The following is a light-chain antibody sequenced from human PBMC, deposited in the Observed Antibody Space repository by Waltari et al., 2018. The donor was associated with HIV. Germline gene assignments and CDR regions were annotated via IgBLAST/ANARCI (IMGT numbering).Light chain of an antibody. CDR1: SSDIGSYY. V-gene: IGLV1-47*01. CDR3: ATWDDNLSGVV. CDR2: WNE. J-gene: IGLJ2*01. Sequence: QSVLTQPPSASGTPGQRVTISCSGSSSDIGSYYVYWFQQLPGTAPQLLIYWNEQRPSGVPDRFSGSKSGTSASLAISGLRSEDEADYYCATWDDNLSGVVFGGGTKLTVL.